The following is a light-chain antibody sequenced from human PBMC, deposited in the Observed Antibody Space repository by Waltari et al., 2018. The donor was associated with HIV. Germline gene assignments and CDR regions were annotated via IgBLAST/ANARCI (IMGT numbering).Light chain of an antibody. Sequence: EIVLTQTPGTLSLSPGERATLPCKTSQPIRASYMTWSRQTPGQSPRLLIFGTSARAAGIPERFTGSGSGTECNRTISRLEPEDFTVYDCQKYSESMMYTFGQGTKVQLK. CDR1: QPIRASY. J-gene: IGKJ2*01. CDR3: QKYSESMMYT. V-gene: IGKV3-20*01. CDR2: GTS.